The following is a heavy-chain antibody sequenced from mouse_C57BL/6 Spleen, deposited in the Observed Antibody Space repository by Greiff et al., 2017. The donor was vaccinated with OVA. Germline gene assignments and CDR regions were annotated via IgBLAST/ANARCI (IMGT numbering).Heavy chain of an antibody. CDR1: GFTFSDYG. CDR3: ASSGGTGTLDY. J-gene: IGHJ2*01. V-gene: IGHV5-17*01. Sequence: EVKLVESGGGLVKPGGSLKLSCAASGFTFSDYGMHWVRQAPEKGLEWVAYISSGSSTIYYAATVKGRFTIARDNAKNTLFLQMTSLRYEDTAMYYCASSGGTGTLDYWGQGTTLTVSS. D-gene: IGHD4-1*01. CDR2: ISSGSSTI.